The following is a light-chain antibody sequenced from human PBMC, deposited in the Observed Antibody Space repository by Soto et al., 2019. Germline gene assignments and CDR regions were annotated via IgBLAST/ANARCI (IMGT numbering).Light chain of an antibody. J-gene: IGKJ1*01. CDR2: AAS. CDR1: QSISSY. V-gene: IGKV1-39*01. CDR3: QKWYLPLWT. Sequence: DIQMTQSPSSLSASVGDRVTITCRASQSISSYLNWYQQKPGKAPKLLIYAASSLQSGVPSRFRSSASGTDFTLTISSVKPEYFATYHWQKWYLPLWTFGQGTKVEIK.